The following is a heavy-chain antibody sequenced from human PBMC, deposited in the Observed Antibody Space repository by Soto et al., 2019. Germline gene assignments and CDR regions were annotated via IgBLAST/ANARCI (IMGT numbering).Heavy chain of an antibody. CDR1: DGSINSYY. D-gene: IGHD3-9*01. Sequence: SKTTYITCTVSDGSINSYYWCCVRQPAGKGLEWIGRIYTSGSTNYNPSLKSRVTMSVDTSKNQFSLKLSSLTAADTAGYYCVREKRRYYDILSGTLGFEPWGQGHLVNVA. CDR3: VREKRRYYDILSGTLGFEP. CDR2: IYTSGST. V-gene: IGHV4-4*07. J-gene: IGHJ5*02.